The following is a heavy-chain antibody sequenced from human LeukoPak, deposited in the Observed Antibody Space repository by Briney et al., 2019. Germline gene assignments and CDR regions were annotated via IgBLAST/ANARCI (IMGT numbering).Heavy chain of an antibody. Sequence: ASVKVSCKASGGTFSSYAISWVRQAPGQGLEWMGGIIPIFGTANYAQKFQGRVTITADESTSTAYMELSSLRSEDTAVYYCARDRRPSRYQLLQQQLVSPNTNWFDPWGQGTLVTVSS. J-gene: IGHJ5*02. D-gene: IGHD6-13*01. CDR2: IIPIFGTA. V-gene: IGHV1-69*13. CDR1: GGTFSSYA. CDR3: ARDRRPSRYQLLQQQLVSPNTNWFDP.